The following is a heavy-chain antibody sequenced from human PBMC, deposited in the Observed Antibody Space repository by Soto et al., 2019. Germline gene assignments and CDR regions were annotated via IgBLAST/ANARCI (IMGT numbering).Heavy chain of an antibody. J-gene: IGHJ6*02. CDR1: GFTFSSYG. Sequence: QVQLVESGGGVVQPGRSLRLSCAASGFTFSSYGMHRVRQAPGKGLEWVAVISYDGSNKYYADSVKGRFTISKNTLYLQMNSLRAEDTAVYYCAKDQLRGVRGVITYYYGMDVWGQGTTVTVSS. CDR2: ISYDGSNK. D-gene: IGHD3-10*01. V-gene: IGHV3-30*18. CDR3: AKDQLRGVRGVITYYYGMDV.